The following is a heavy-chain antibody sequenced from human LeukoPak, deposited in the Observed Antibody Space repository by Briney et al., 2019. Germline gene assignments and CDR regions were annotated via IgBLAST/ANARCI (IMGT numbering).Heavy chain of an antibody. CDR3: ARDKIVYYDSSGYKGYYYYYGMDV. CDR2: IWYDGSNK. D-gene: IGHD3-22*01. V-gene: IGHV3-33*01. Sequence: GRSLRLSCAASGFTFSSYGMHWVRQAPGKGLEWVAVIWYDGSNKYYADSVKGRFTISRDYSKNTLYLQMNSLRAEDTAVYYCARDKIVYYDSSGYKGYYYYYGMDVWGQGTTVTVSS. CDR1: GFTFSSYG. J-gene: IGHJ6*02.